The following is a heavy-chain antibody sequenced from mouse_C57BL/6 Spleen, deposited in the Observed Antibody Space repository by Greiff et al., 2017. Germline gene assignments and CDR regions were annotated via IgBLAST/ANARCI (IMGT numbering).Heavy chain of an antibody. CDR2: IDPSDSYT. D-gene: IGHD2-4*01. V-gene: IGHV1-59*01. Sequence: VQLQQPGAELVRPGTSVKLSCKASGYTFTSYWMHWVKQRPGQGLEWIGVIDPSDSYTNYNQKFKGKATLTVDTSSSTAYMQLSSLTSEDSAVYYCARRIYYDYGSMDYWGQGTSVTVSS. J-gene: IGHJ4*01. CDR1: GYTFTSYW. CDR3: ARRIYYDYGSMDY.